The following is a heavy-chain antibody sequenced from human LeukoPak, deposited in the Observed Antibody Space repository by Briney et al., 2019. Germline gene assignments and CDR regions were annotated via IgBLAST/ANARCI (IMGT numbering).Heavy chain of an antibody. Sequence: SGPTLVKPTQTLTLTCAFSGFSLTARGVGVGWIRQPPGKALEWLAFINWDDDKRYSPAQKSRLTITKDTSNNQVVLSMTNVDPMDTGTYYCAHSRVAVSGKEGMDYWGQGTVVTVSS. CDR2: INWDDDK. CDR1: GFSLTARGVG. V-gene: IGHV2-5*02. D-gene: IGHD6-19*01. CDR3: AHSRVAVSGKEGMDY. J-gene: IGHJ4*02.